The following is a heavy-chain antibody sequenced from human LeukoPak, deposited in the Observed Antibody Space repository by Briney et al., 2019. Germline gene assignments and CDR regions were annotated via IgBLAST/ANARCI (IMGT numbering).Heavy chain of an antibody. D-gene: IGHD4-17*01. CDR2: ICISSSYI. Sequence: GGSLGLSCAASGFTFSSYSMNWVCEAPGKGQEWVSSICISSSYIYYADPLKGRLIITTDNAKNSLYLLMKSLRAEDTAVYYCARTTTVTTSSYGYWGQGTLVTVSS. J-gene: IGHJ4*02. CDR1: GFTFSSYS. CDR3: ARTTTVTTSSYGY. V-gene: IGHV3-21*01.